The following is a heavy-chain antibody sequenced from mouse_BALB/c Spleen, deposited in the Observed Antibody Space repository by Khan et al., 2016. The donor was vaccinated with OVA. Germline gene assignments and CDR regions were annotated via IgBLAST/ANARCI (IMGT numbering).Heavy chain of an antibody. D-gene: IGHD1-2*01. CDR3: AGGAGYEYFDA. V-gene: IGHV9-3-1*01. J-gene: IGHJ1*01. CDR1: GYSFTNYG. Sequence: QIQLVQSGPELMKPGETVKISCKVSGYSFTNYGMNWVKQAPGKGIKWMGWINTYTGKPTYTDDLKGRFAIPFATSASAAFLQINNLKNEDTTPYFCAGGAGYEYFDARGPGTTITVSS. CDR2: INTYTGKP.